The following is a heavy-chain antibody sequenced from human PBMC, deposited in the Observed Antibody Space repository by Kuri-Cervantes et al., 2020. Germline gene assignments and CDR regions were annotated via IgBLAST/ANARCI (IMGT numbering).Heavy chain of an antibody. J-gene: IGHJ6*03. V-gene: IGHV1-2*04. Sequence: ASVKVSCKASGYTFTGYYMHWVRQAPGQGLEWMGWINPNSGGTNYAQKFQGWVTMTRDTSTSTVYMELSSLRSEDTAVYYCANSGYDFNYYYMDVWGKGTTVTVSS. CDR2: INPNSGGT. CDR3: ANSGYDFNYYYMDV. D-gene: IGHD5-12*01. CDR1: GYTFTGYY.